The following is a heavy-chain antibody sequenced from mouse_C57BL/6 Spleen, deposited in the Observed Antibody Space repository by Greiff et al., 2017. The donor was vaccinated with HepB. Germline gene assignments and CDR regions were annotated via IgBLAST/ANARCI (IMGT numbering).Heavy chain of an antibody. J-gene: IGHJ1*03. Sequence: EVKLMESGPGLVKPSQSLSLTCSVPGYSITSGYYWNWIRQFPVNKLEWMGYISYDGSNNYNPSLKNRISITRDTSKNQFFLKLNSVTTEDTATYYCARRGIYYGSYWYFDVWGTGTTVTVSS. CDR1: GYSITSGYY. V-gene: IGHV3-6*01. CDR3: ARRGIYYGSYWYFDV. D-gene: IGHD1-1*01. CDR2: ISYDGSN.